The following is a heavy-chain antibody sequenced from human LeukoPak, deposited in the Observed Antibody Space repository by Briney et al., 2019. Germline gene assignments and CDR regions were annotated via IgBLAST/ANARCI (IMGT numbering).Heavy chain of an antibody. J-gene: IGHJ4*02. V-gene: IGHV3-74*01. D-gene: IGHD2/OR15-2a*01. Sequence: GGSLRLSCAASGNYSMHWVRQAPGKGLVWVSHINSDGSWTSYADSVKGRFTISKDNAKNTVYLQMNSLRAEDTAVYCCVGFYEAYWGRGTLVTVSS. CDR1: GNYS. CDR3: VGFYEAY. CDR2: INSDGSWT.